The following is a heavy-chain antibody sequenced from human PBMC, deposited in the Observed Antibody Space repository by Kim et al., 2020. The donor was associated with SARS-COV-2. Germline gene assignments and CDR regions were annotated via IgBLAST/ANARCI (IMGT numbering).Heavy chain of an antibody. D-gene: IGHD2-15*01. CDR1: GNTFSNYY. J-gene: IGHJ6*04. V-gene: IGHV1-46*01. Sequence: ASVKVSCKASGNTFSNYYIYWVRQAPGQGLEWMGIINPSGGSTNYAQKFQGRVTMTRDTSTSTVYMDLRIMRSEDTAVYYCGRERGHCSGGSCYPGYYGIDVWGKGTRVTVSS. CDR3: GRERGHCSGGSCYPGYYGIDV. CDR2: INPSGGST.